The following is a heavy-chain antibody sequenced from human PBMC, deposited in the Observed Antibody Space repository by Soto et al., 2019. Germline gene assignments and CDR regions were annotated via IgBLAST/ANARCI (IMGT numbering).Heavy chain of an antibody. CDR3: ARRTYVGLYCDY. CDR2: ISGSGDST. V-gene: IGHV3-23*01. CDR1: GFTFSSYA. Sequence: EVQLLESGGGLVQPGGSLRLSCAASGFTFSSYAMSWVRQAPGKGLEWVSVISGSGDSTYYADSVKGRFTISRDNSKNTRYLQMNSLRAEDTAVYYCARRTYVGLYCDYWGQGTLVTVSS. J-gene: IGHJ4*02. D-gene: IGHD3-16*01.